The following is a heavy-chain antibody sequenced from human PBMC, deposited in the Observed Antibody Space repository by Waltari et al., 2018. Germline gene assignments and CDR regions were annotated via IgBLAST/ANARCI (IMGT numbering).Heavy chain of an antibody. D-gene: IGHD5-18*01. Sequence: EVKLVESGGGLVHPGGSLRLSCAASGFTVSTTHMSWVRQAPGKGLAWVSIIYPAGSAYNADSVEGRFTISRDISNNILHLQMNSLRLEDSATYYCATARDEDTAMVYFDNWGQGTLVSVSS. CDR1: GFTVSTTH. CDR3: ATARDEDTAMVYFDN. V-gene: IGHV3-66*02. CDR2: IYPAGSA. J-gene: IGHJ4*02.